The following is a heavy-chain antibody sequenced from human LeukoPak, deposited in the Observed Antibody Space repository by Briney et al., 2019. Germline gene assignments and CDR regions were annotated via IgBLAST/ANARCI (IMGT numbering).Heavy chain of an antibody. CDR3: ARKQRSSPFDY. CDR2: INHSGST. CDR1: GGSFSGYY. Sequence: SETLSLTRAVYGGSFSGYYWSWIRQPPGKGLEWIGEINHSGSTNYNPSLKSRVTISVDTSKNQFSLKLSSVTAADTAVYYCARKQRSSPFDYWGQGTLVTVSS. J-gene: IGHJ4*02. D-gene: IGHD5-18*01. V-gene: IGHV4-34*01.